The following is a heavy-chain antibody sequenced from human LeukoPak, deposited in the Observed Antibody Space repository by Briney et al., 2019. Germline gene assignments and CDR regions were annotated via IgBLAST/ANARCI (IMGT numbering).Heavy chain of an antibody. CDR2: ISGDGGIT. Sequence: GGSLRLSCAASEFTFSTYAMSWVRQAPGKGLEWVSGISGDGGITYYADSVRGRFTISRDNSKNTLYLQMNSLRAEDTAVYYCAKDKTTRLAQPYYYGMDVWGQGTTVTVSS. V-gene: IGHV3-23*01. CDR3: AKDKTTRLAQPYYYGMDV. CDR1: EFTFSTYA. D-gene: IGHD1-7*01. J-gene: IGHJ6*02.